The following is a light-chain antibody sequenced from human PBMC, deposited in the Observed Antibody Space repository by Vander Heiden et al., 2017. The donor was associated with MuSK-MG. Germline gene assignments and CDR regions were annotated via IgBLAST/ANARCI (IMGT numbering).Light chain of an antibody. V-gene: IGLV2-14*01. CDR2: DVS. CDR3: SAYTSGSSGV. Sequence: APTRPASVSASPGQSITTSCAGTISDVGGYNYVSWYQQHPGKAPNLMIYDVSNRPSGAANRFAGSKACNTASMPTSALEAKDEAEYCCSAYTSGSSGVFGGGTKLTVL. CDR1: ISDVGGYNY. J-gene: IGLJ3*02.